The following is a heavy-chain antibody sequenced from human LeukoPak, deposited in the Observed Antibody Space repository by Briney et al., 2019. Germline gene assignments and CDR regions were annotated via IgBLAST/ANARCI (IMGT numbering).Heavy chain of an antibody. CDR2: INPNTGVT. D-gene: IGHD2-21*02. Sequence: ASVKVSCKVSGYTLTELSMHWVRQAPGQGLTWMGWINPNTGVTNYAQKFQGRVTMTRATSINTAYMELDRLTSDDTAIYYCARSYCGGDCYWTIDYWGQGTLVTVSS. J-gene: IGHJ4*02. CDR1: GYTLTELS. V-gene: IGHV1-2*02. CDR3: ARSYCGGDCYWTIDY.